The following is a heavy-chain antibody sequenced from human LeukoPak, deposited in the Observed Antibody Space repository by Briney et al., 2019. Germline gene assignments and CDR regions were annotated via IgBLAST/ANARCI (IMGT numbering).Heavy chain of an antibody. CDR1: GFTFSSYA. CDR2: ISGSGGST. Sequence: GGSLRLSCAASGFTFSSYAMSWVRQAPGKGLEWVSAISGSGGSTYYADSVKGRFTISRDNAKNSLYLQINSLRAEDTAVYYCAREGAAAASSYGMDVWSQGTTVTVSS. J-gene: IGHJ6*02. D-gene: IGHD6-13*01. CDR3: AREGAAAASSYGMDV. V-gene: IGHV3-23*01.